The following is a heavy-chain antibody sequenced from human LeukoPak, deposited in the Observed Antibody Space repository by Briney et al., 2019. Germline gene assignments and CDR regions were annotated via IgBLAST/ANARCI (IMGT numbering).Heavy chain of an antibody. CDR2: IWYDGSNK. CDR1: GFIFNNYG. V-gene: IGHV3-33*07. J-gene: IGHJ4*02. D-gene: IGHD2-2*01. CDR3: ARDTEVDCSTTSCFPFHF. Sequence: TGGSLRLSCAASGFIFNNYGMYWVRQAPGKGLEWVAVIWYDGSNKYYADSVKGRFTMSRDNSRNILYLQMNSLRAEDTAVYYCARDTEVDCSTTSCFPFHFWGQGTLVTVSS.